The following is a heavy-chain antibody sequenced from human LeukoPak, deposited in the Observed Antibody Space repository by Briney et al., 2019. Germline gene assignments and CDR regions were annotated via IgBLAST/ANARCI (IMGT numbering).Heavy chain of an antibody. D-gene: IGHD2-21*02. CDR2: IYYSGRT. V-gene: IGHV4-39*07. J-gene: IGHJ6*03. CDR3: ARDRGDSIYYYYYMDV. CDR1: GGSISSTSYY. Sequence: PSETLSLTCTVSGGSISSTSYYWGWIRQPPGKGLEWIGSIYYSGRTYYNPSLKSRVTISVDTSKNQFSLKLNSVTAADTAVYYCARDRGDSIYYYYYMDVWGKGTTVTVSS.